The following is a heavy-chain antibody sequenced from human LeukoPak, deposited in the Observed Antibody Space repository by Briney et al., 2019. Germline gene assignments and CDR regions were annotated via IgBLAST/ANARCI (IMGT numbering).Heavy chain of an antibody. CDR2: INPNSGST. D-gene: IGHD1-14*01. CDR1: GYAFTGYY. Sequence: GASVKVSCKAAGYAFTGYYMHWVRQAPGQGLEWMGWINPNSGSTNYAQKFQGRVTMTRDTSISTAYMELSRLRSDDTAVYYCARDLAPAWEPLYYFDYWGQGTLVTVSS. V-gene: IGHV1-2*02. CDR3: ARDLAPAWEPLYYFDY. J-gene: IGHJ4*02.